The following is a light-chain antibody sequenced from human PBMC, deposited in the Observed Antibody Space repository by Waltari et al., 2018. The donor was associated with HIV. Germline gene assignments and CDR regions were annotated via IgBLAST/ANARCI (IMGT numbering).Light chain of an antibody. CDR1: DTDVGTYNY. CDR3: TSYTTTNTWV. J-gene: IGLJ3*02. CDR2: EVS. V-gene: IGLV2-14*01. Sequence: QSALTQPASVSGSPGQSITISCTGTDTDVGTYNYVSWLQHHPGTAPKLIISEVSNRPSGVSHRFSGSKSGNTASLIISGLQAEDEASYYCTSYTTTNTWVFGGGTNLTVL.